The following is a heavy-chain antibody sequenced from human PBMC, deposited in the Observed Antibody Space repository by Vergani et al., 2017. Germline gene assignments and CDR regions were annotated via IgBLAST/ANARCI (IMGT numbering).Heavy chain of an antibody. D-gene: IGHD6-13*01. Sequence: QVQLVQSGAEVKKPGASVKVSCKASGYTFTSYGISWVRQAPGQGLEWMGWISAYNGNTNYAQKFQGRVTMTRDTSTSTVYMELSSLRSEDTAVYYCARDLAAARFDYWGQGTLVTGSS. CDR2: ISAYNGNT. CDR1: GYTFTSYG. V-gene: IGHV1-18*01. J-gene: IGHJ4*02. CDR3: ARDLAAARFDY.